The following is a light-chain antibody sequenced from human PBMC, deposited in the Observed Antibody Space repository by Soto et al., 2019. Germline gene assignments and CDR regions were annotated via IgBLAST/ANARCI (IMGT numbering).Light chain of an antibody. CDR3: QQYDRPTLT. CDR2: DAS. Sequence: DTPMTQSPSTLSASVGDRVTIPCRASQSISSWLAWYQQKPGKAPKLLIYDASSLESGVPSRFSGSGSGTEFTLTISSLQPDDFATYYCQQYDRPTLTFGQGTKVDIK. V-gene: IGKV1-5*01. J-gene: IGKJ1*01. CDR1: QSISSW.